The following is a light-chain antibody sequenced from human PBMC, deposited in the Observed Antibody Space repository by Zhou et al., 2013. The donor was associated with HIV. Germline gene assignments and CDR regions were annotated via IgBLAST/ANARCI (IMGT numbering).Light chain of an antibody. V-gene: IGKV2-28*01. CDR3: MQALQTPLT. CDR2: LGS. J-gene: IGKJ4*01. CDR1: RSLWNSHDGDTY. Sequence: DIVLTQPPLSLPVAPGEAASISCRSSRSLWNSHDGDTYLDWYVQKPGQTPQLLIYLGSNRASGVPDRFSGSGSGTDFTLKISRVEAEDVGVYYCMQALQTPLTFGGGTKVEIK.